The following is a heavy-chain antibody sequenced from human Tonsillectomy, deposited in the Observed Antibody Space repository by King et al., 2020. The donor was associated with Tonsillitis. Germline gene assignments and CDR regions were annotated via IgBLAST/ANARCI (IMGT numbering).Heavy chain of an antibody. CDR2: ISYDGTNK. CDR3: AKLARTFEFGQYYFDL. V-gene: IGHV3-30*18. CDR1: GFTFSYYA. J-gene: IGHJ4*02. D-gene: IGHD3-16*01. Sequence: VQLVESGGGVVQPGRSLRLSCAASGFTFSYYAMYWVRQAPGKGPEWVAVISYDGTNKHYPDFVKGRFTISRDNSKNTVFLQMNSLRAEDAAVYFCAKLARTFEFGQYYFDLWGQGTRVSVSS.